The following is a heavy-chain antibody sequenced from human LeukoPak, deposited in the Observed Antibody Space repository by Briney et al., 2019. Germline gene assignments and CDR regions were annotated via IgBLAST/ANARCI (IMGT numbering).Heavy chain of an antibody. CDR3: ARKYCSSTSCYYNWFDP. V-gene: IGHV1-46*03. Sequence: GASVKVSCKASGYTFTSYYMHWVRQAHGQGLEWMGIINPSGGSTSYAQKFQGRVTMTRDTSTSAVYMELSSLRSEDTAVYYCARKYCSSTSCYYNWFDPWGQGTLVTVSS. CDR1: GYTFTSYY. D-gene: IGHD2-2*01. J-gene: IGHJ5*02. CDR2: INPSGGST.